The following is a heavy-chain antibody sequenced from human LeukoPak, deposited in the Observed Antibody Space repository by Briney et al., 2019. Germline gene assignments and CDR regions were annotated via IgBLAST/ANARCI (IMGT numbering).Heavy chain of an antibody. CDR1: GGSISSYY. Sequence: PSETLSLTCTVSGGSISSYYWSWIRQPPGKGLEWIGYIYYSGSTNFNPSLKSRVTISVDTSKNQFSLKLSSVTAADTAVYYCARRSGYDSLDYWGQGTLVTVSS. CDR3: ARRSGYDSLDY. CDR2: IYYSGST. V-gene: IGHV4-59*01. D-gene: IGHD5-12*01. J-gene: IGHJ4*02.